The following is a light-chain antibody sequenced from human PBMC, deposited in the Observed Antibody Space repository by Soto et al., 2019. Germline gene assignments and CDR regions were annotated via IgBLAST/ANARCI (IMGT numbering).Light chain of an antibody. V-gene: IGLV2-14*01. CDR1: SSDVGGYNY. CDR2: DVS. J-gene: IGLJ1*01. CDR3: ISYTSSSTLL. Sequence: QSVLTQPASVSGSPGQSITISCTGTSSDVGGYNYVSWYQQHPGKAPKLMIYDVSNRPSGVSNRFSGSKSGNTASLTISGLQAEDEAYYYCISYTSSSTLLFGTGTKLTVL.